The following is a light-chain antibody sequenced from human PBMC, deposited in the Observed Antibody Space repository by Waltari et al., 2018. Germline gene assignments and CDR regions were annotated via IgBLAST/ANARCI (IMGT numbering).Light chain of an antibody. CDR2: EAS. V-gene: IGKV3-11*01. CDR3: QQRSDWLT. Sequence: EIVLTQSPATLSLSPGERATLSCRASQSVSSHLAWYQQKPGQPPRLLIFEASNRPTGIAARFSGSGSGTDFTLTISSLEPEDLGVYYCQQRSDWLTFGGGTKVEI. CDR1: QSVSSH. J-gene: IGKJ4*01.